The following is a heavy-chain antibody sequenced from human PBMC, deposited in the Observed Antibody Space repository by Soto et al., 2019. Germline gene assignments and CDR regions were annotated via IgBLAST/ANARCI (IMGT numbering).Heavy chain of an antibody. J-gene: IGHJ1*01. V-gene: IGHV3-7*01. CDR2: IKQDGRES. Sequence: PGGSLRLSCSASGFTFSHSWMSWVRQAPGKGLEWVANIKQDGRESNYADSVKGRFTSSRDNAENALSLQMTSLRAEDTAVYYCASARHIGPWGQGTLVTVSA. CDR1: GFTFSHSW. CDR3: ASARHIGP. D-gene: IGHD2-21*01.